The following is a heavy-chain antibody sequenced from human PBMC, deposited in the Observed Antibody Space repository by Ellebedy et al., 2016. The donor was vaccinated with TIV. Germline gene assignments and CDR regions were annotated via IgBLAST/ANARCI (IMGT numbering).Heavy chain of an antibody. CDR3: VSGRGIAAAGTPAPDY. Sequence: GESLKISCAASGFIFSTYSMNWVRQAPGKGLEWVSFITSDSTTIFYAGSVKGRFTISRDNAKNSLFLQMNSLRAEDTAVYYCVSGRGIAAAGTPAPDYWGQGTLVTVSS. CDR2: ITSDSTTI. V-gene: IGHV3-48*04. J-gene: IGHJ4*02. CDR1: GFIFSTYS. D-gene: IGHD6-13*01.